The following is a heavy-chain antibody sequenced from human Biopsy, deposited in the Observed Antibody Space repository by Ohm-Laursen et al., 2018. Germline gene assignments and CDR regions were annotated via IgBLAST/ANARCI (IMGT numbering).Heavy chain of an antibody. V-gene: IGHV3-30*18. CDR2: ISYDQITK. J-gene: IGHJ6*02. CDR3: AKDLSVYYYYGIDV. D-gene: IGHD5/OR15-5a*01. Sequence: FPRLSCTASGFTFRTYGMHWVRLAPGKGLEWVAVISYDQITKHYADSVRGRFTISRDNPKNTLYLQVNGLRAEDTAVYYCAKDLSVYYYYGIDVWGQGTTVTVSS. CDR1: GFTFRTYG.